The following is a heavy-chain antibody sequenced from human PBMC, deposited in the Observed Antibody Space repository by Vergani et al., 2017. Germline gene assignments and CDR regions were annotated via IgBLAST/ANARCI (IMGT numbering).Heavy chain of an antibody. V-gene: IGHV4-61*02. CDR2: VFTTGRT. CDR1: GASISTGGFY. CDR3: ARERYQLLHDY. D-gene: IGHD4-23*01. Sequence: QVQLQESGPGLVKPSQTLTLTCDVSGASISTGGFYWSWIRQPAGKGLEWIGRVFTTGRTTYNPSFEGRFTMSADPSNNRLSLKMTSLTAADTAVYYCARERYQLLHDYWGQGTLVSVSA. J-gene: IGHJ4*02.